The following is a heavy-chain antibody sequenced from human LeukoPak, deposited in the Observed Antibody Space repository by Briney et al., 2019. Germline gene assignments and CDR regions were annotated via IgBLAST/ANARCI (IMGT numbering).Heavy chain of an antibody. D-gene: IGHD6-13*01. CDR1: GFTFSDYW. V-gene: IGHV3-74*01. Sequence: GGSLRLSCAASGFTFSDYWMHWVRQVPGKGLVWVSRINDDGRSTSEAVSVKGRFTISRDNAKNTLYLQMNSLRVEDTAIYYCARSAAGLDYGGQGTLVTVSS. CDR2: INDDGRST. J-gene: IGHJ4*02. CDR3: ARSAAGLDY.